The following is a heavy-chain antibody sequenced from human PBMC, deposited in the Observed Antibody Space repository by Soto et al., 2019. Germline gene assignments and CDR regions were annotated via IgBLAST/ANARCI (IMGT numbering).Heavy chain of an antibody. D-gene: IGHD2-15*01. CDR3: ARLNGYCIRGSCHGHYAMHV. CDR2: VYNGGRS. J-gene: IGHJ6*02. CDR1: NDPVSRTTYT. Sequence: PSETLSLTCTVSNDPVSRTTYTSGGIRQPPGKRMEWVASVYNGGRSYYNQSLNSRDTISVDTSKNQFTLKINTMNAADKAVYNFARLNGYCIRGSCHGHYAMHVWGQGTTVT. V-gene: IGHV4-39*01.